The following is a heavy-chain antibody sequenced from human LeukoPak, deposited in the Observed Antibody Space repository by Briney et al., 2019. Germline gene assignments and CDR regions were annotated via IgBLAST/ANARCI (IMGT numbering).Heavy chain of an antibody. CDR3: ARDPWQGSTTLH. D-gene: IGHD1-26*01. CDR1: GFSISSGY. Sequence: PGGSLRLSCVASGFSISSGYMTWARQAPGKALEWVSLLYSDDSAYYPDSVKGRFTIPRDNSKSTLHLQMDTLRTEDTAMYYCARDPWQGSTTLHWGQGIMVTVSS. V-gene: IGHV3-66*02. CDR2: LYSDDSA. J-gene: IGHJ4*02.